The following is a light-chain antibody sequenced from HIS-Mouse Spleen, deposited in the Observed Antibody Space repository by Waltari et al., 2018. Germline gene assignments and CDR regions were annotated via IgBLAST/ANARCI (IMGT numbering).Light chain of an antibody. CDR2: QGS. CDR3: QAWDSSTAV. J-gene: IGLJ2*01. V-gene: IGLV3-1*01. Sequence: SYELTQPPSVSVSPGQTASITCSGDKLGDKYACWYQQKPGQAPVLVIYQGSKRPSGIPERFSGSNYGNTATLTISGTQAMDEADYYCQAWDSSTAVFGGGTKLTVL. CDR1: KLGDKY.